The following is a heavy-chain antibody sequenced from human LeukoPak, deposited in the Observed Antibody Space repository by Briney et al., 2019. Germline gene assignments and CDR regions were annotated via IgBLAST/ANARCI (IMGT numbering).Heavy chain of an antibody. CDR3: ANRGYNYGLDAFDI. J-gene: IGHJ3*02. CDR1: GFTFSSYA. CDR2: ISGSGGTT. V-gene: IGHV3-23*01. Sequence: GGSLRLSCAASGFTFSSYAMSWVRQPPGKGLEWVSGISGSGGTTYYADSVKGRFTISRDDSKNTLYLQMNSLRAEDTAVYYCANRGYNYGLDAFDIWGQGTMVTVSS. D-gene: IGHD5-18*01.